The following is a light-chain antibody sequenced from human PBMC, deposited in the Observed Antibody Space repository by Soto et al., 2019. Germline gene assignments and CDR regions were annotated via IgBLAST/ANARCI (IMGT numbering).Light chain of an antibody. Sequence: DIRLTQSPSSLSTSVGDRVTITCQASQDSSNFLNWYQQKPGKAPRLLIYDASSLQTGVPSRFSGSGSGTDFTFTISSLQPEDVATYYCQQYDILPTFGEGTKLEIK. CDR2: DAS. CDR3: QQYDILPT. CDR1: QDSSNF. J-gene: IGKJ2*01. V-gene: IGKV1-33*01.